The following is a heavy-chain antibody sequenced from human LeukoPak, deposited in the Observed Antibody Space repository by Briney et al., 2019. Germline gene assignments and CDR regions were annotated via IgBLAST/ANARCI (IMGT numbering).Heavy chain of an antibody. J-gene: IGHJ4*02. D-gene: IGHD1-7*01. CDR3: AREGMEITGTHAARLDY. Sequence: ASVKVSCKASGGTFSSYAISWVRQAPGQGLEWMGGIIPIFGTANYAQKFQGRVTITTDESTSTSYMELSSLRSEDTAVYYCAREGMEITGTHAARLDYWGQGTLVTVSS. CDR1: GGTFSSYA. CDR2: IIPIFGTA. V-gene: IGHV1-69*05.